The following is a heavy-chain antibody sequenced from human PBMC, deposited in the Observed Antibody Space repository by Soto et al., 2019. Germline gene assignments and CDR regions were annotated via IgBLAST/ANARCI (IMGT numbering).Heavy chain of an antibody. D-gene: IGHD2-21*02. CDR1: GGNIISSSYF. V-gene: IGHV4-39*01. Sequence: SETLSLTSSVSGGNIISSSYFWGWIRQPPGKGLEWIGSIYYSGSTYYNPSLKSRVTVSVDTSKNQFSLKLSSVTAADTAVYYCARHPSDFWFDPWGQGTLVTVSS. J-gene: IGHJ5*02. CDR2: IYYSGST. CDR3: ARHPSDFWFDP.